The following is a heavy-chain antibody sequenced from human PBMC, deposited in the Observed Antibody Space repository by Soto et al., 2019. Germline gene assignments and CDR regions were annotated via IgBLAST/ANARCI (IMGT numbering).Heavy chain of an antibody. Sequence: EVQLVESGGGLVQPGGSLRLSCAASGFTFSSYWMHWVRQAPGKGLVWVSRISSDGSSTSYADSVKGRLTISRDNAKNTLYLQMNSLRAEDTAVYYCARDGDGYLDYWGQGTLVTVSS. V-gene: IGHV3-74*01. CDR2: ISSDGSST. CDR3: ARDGDGYLDY. CDR1: GFTFSSYW. D-gene: IGHD7-27*01. J-gene: IGHJ4*02.